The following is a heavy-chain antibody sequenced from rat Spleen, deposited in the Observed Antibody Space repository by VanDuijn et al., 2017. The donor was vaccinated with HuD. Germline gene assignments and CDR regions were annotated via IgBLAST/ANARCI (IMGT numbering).Heavy chain of an antibody. J-gene: IGHJ2*01. CDR3: AVAGYGY. V-gene: IGHV5-29*01. CDR1: GFTFSDYY. Sequence: EVQLVESDGGLVQPGRSLKLSCAASGFTFSDYYMAWVRQAPTKGLEWVATISYDGSSTYYPDSVRGRFTISRDNAENTAYLQMNSLWSEDTATYYCAVAGYGYWGQGVVVTVSS. D-gene: IGHD4-3*01. CDR2: ISYDGSST.